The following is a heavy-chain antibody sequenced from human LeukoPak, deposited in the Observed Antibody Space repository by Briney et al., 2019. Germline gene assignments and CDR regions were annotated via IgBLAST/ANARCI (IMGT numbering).Heavy chain of an antibody. CDR3: ARGDVLTGPHNWFDP. CDR1: GYTFSACY. J-gene: IGHJ5*02. Sequence: VASVKVSCKASGYTFSACYIHWVRQAPGQGLEWMGWINPNSGGTNFAQKFQGRVTLTRDTSISTAHMELSGLRSDDTAVYYCARGDVLTGPHNWFDPWGQGTLVTVPS. CDR2: INPNSGGT. V-gene: IGHV1-2*02. D-gene: IGHD3-9*01.